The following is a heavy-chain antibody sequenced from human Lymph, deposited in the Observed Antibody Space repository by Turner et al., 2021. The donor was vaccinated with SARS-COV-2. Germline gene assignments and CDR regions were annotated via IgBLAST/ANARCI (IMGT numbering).Heavy chain of an antibody. V-gene: IGHV3-30-3*01. CDR1: GFTFSSYA. Sequence: QGQLVESGGGVVQPGRSLRLSCVASGFTFSSYAIYWVRQAPGKGLEWVAVISYDGSNKYYADSVKGRFTISRDKSKNSLYLQMNSLRAEDTAVYYCARDAGSLFDYWGQGTLVTVSS. CDR2: ISYDGSNK. CDR3: ARDAGSLFDY. D-gene: IGHD6-13*01. J-gene: IGHJ4*02.